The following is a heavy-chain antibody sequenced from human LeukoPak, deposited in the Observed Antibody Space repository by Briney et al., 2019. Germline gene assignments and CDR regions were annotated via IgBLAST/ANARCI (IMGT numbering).Heavy chain of an antibody. CDR1: GFTFSSYE. D-gene: IGHD5-18*01. J-gene: IGHJ4*02. Sequence: GGSLRLSCAASGFTFSSYEMNWVRQAPGKGLEWVSYISSSGSTIYYADSVKGRFTISRDNAKNSLYLQMNSLRAEDTAVYYCASPGGGYSYGYGYWGQGTLVTVSS. CDR2: ISSSGSTI. CDR3: ASPGGGYSYGYGY. V-gene: IGHV3-48*03.